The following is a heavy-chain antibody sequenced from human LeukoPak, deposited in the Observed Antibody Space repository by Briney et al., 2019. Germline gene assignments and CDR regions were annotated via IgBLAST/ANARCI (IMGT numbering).Heavy chain of an antibody. V-gene: IGHV3-30*02. CDR2: VHYGGSNK. J-gene: IGHJ4*02. D-gene: IGHD2-2*01. CDR1: GFTFSSYG. CDR3: AKDRGLGYCSSTSCYAGYYFDY. Sequence: GGSLRLSCAASGFTFSSYGMHWVRQAPGKGLEWVAFVHYGGSNKYYADSVKGRFAISRDNSKNTLYLQMNSLRAEDTAVYYCAKDRGLGYCSSTSCYAGYYFDYWGQGTLVTVSS.